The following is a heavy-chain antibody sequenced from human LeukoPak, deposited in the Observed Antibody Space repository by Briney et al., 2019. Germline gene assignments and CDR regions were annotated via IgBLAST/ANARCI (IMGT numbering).Heavy chain of an antibody. CDR1: GGTFSSYA. Sequence: GASVTVSCKASGGTFSSYAISWVRQAPGQGLEWMGGIIPIFGTANYAQKFQGRVTITTDESTSTAYMELSSLRSEDTAVYYCARARVIRYFDWLFSYWGQGTLVTVSS. CDR3: ARARVIRYFDWLFSY. V-gene: IGHV1-69*05. J-gene: IGHJ4*02. D-gene: IGHD3-9*01. CDR2: IIPIFGTA.